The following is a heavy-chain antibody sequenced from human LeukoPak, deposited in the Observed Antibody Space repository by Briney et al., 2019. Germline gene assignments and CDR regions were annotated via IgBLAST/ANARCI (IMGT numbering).Heavy chain of an antibody. V-gene: IGHV4-39*01. CDR3: ARLGLYYYNSSGYLNDFDY. J-gene: IGHJ4*02. CDR2: IYYSGST. D-gene: IGHD3-22*01. Sequence: SETLSLTCTVSGGSISSSSYYWGWIRPPPGKGLEWIGSIYYSGSTYYNPSLKSRVTISVDTSKNQFSLKLSSVTAADTAVYYCARLGLYYYNSSGYLNDFDYWGQGTLVTVSS. CDR1: GGSISSSSYY.